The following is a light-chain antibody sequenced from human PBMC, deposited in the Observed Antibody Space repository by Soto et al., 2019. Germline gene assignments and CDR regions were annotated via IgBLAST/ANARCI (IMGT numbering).Light chain of an antibody. CDR3: QQYNGYPLT. Sequence: AIQLTQSPSSLSASVGDRVTIACRASQGLSSALAWYQQKPGKPPKVLIYDASSLQSGVPARFSGSGSGTDFTITISSLQPEDFATYYCQQYNGYPLTFGGGTKVEIK. CDR1: QGLSSA. J-gene: IGKJ4*01. CDR2: DAS. V-gene: IGKV1-13*02.